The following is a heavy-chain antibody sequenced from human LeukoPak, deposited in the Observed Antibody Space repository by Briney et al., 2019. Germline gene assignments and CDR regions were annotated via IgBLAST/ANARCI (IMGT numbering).Heavy chain of an antibody. J-gene: IGHJ4*02. V-gene: IGHV3-30-3*01. CDR1: GFTFSSYA. D-gene: IGHD6-13*01. CDR2: ISYDGSNK. Sequence: GRSLRLSCAASGFTFSSYAMHWVRQAPGKGLKWVAVISYDGSNKYYADSVKGRFTISRDNSKNTLYLQMNSLRAEDTAVYYCARDVRIRYSSCWILDYWGQGTLVTVSS. CDR3: ARDVRIRYSSCWILDY.